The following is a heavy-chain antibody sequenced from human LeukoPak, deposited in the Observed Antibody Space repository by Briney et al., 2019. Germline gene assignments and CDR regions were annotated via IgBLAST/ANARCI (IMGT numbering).Heavy chain of an antibody. V-gene: IGHV4-61*02. J-gene: IGHJ4*02. D-gene: IGHD2-15*01. CDR3: ARDLGDYSLDY. Sequence: PSQTLSLTCTVSGGSISSGSYYWSLIRQPAGKGLEWTGRIYTSGSTNYNPSLKSRVTISVDTSKNQFSLKLSSVTAADTAVYYCARDLGDYSLDYWGQGTLVTVSS. CDR1: GGSISSGSYY. CDR2: IYTSGST.